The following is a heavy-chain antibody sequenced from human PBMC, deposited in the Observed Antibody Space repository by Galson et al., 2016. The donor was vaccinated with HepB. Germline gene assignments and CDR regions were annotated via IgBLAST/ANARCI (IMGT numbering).Heavy chain of an antibody. CDR1: GFNFTTYW. Sequence: QSGAEVKKPGESLKISCKASGFNFTTYWIGWVRQMPGKGLEWMGVIYPRDSDAKYSPSFQGQVTLSADMSITTAYLHWSSLKASDTATYYCARQLHSAWDAFDYWGQGTMVTVSS. V-gene: IGHV5-51*01. D-gene: IGHD6-19*01. CDR2: IYPRDSDA. J-gene: IGHJ4*02. CDR3: ARQLHSAWDAFDY.